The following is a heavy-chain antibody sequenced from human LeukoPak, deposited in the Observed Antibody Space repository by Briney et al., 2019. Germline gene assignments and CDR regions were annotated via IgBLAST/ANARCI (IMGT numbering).Heavy chain of an antibody. D-gene: IGHD3-3*01. Sequence: VASVKVSCKASGYTFTSYDINWVRQATGQGLEWMGWMNPNSGNTGYAQKFQGRVTMTRNTSISTAYMELSSLRFEDTAVYYCARAVGFVQSYHDFWSGYYRGAWFDPWGQGTLVTVSS. J-gene: IGHJ5*02. V-gene: IGHV1-8*01. CDR2: MNPNSGNT. CDR1: GYTFTSYD. CDR3: ARAVGFVQSYHDFWSGYYRGAWFDP.